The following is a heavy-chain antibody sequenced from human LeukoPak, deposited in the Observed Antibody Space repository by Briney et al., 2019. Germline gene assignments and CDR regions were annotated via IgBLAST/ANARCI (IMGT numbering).Heavy chain of an antibody. Sequence: GGSLRLSCAASGFTFGSYSMHWVRQAPGKGLEWVALISLDGRNKGYAASVEGRFTISRDNSKNTLYLQMTTLRAEDTAQYYCARENKWYPLEGRYFDYWGQGALVTVSS. CDR3: ARENKWYPLEGRYFDY. D-gene: IGHD2-2*01. J-gene: IGHJ4*02. CDR1: GFTFGSYS. CDR2: ISLDGRNK. V-gene: IGHV3-30*04.